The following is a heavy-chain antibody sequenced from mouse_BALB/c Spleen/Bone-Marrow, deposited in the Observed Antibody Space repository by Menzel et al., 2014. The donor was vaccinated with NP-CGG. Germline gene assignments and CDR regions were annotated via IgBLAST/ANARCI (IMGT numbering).Heavy chain of an antibody. J-gene: IGHJ3*01. D-gene: IGHD2-4*01. Sequence: EVQLVESGPGLVKPSQSLSLPCIVTGYSITRDYAWNWIRQFPGNKLEWMGYISYSGSTTYNPSLESRISITRDTSKNQFFLQLNSVTTEDTATHYCARSSSYDYDVGFAYWGQGTLVTVSA. V-gene: IGHV3-2*02. CDR3: ARSSSYDYDVGFAY. CDR2: ISYSGST. CDR1: GYSITRDYA.